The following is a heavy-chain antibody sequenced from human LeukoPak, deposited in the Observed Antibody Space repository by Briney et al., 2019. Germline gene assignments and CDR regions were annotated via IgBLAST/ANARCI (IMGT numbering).Heavy chain of an antibody. J-gene: IGHJ4*02. D-gene: IGHD3-10*01. CDR2: IYTSGST. V-gene: IGHV4-4*07. CDR1: GGSISSYY. CDR3: ASMGLLWFGELGGADA. Sequence: SETLSLTCTVSGGSISSYYWSWIRQPAGKGLEWIGRIYTSGSTNYNPSLKSRVTISVDTSKNQFSLKLSSVTAADTAVYYCASMGLLWFGELGGADAWGQGTLVTVSS.